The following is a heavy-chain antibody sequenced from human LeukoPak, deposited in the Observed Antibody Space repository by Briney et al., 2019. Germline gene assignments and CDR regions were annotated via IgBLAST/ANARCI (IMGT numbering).Heavy chain of an antibody. CDR2: ISYDGSNK. Sequence: GGSLRLSCAASGFTFSSYGMHWVRKAPGKGLEWVAVISYDGSNKYYADSVKGRFTISRDNSKNTLYLQMNSLRAEDTAVYYCAKLAIGGGTDGDYWGQGTLVTVSP. V-gene: IGHV3-30*18. CDR3: AKLAIGGGTDGDY. CDR1: GFTFSSYG. J-gene: IGHJ4*02. D-gene: IGHD1-1*01.